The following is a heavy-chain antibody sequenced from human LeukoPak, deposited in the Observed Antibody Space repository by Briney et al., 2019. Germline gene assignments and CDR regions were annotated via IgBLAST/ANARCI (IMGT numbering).Heavy chain of an antibody. CDR2: INPSGGST. D-gene: IGHD2-15*01. V-gene: IGHV1-46*01. J-gene: IGHJ4*02. Sequence: ASVKVSCKASGYTFTSYYMHWVRQAPGQGLEWMGIINPSGGSTSYAQKFQGRVTMTRDTSTSTVYMELSSLGSEDTAVYYCARGAIVVVVAAHIDYWGQGTLVTVSS. CDR3: ARGAIVVVVAAHIDY. CDR1: GYTFTSYY.